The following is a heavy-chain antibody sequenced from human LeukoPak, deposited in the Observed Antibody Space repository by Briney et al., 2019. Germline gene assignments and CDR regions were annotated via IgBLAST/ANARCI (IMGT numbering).Heavy chain of an antibody. J-gene: IGHJ6*03. Sequence: SETLSLTCAVYGGSFSGYYWSWIRQPPGKGLEWIGEINHSGSTNYNPSLKSRVTISVDTSKNQFSLKLTSVTAADTAVYYCARTTEGGYAYDYFYYYYMDVWGKGTTVTISS. D-gene: IGHD5-18*01. CDR2: INHSGST. CDR1: GGSFSGYY. V-gene: IGHV4-34*01. CDR3: ARTTEGGYAYDYFYYYYMDV.